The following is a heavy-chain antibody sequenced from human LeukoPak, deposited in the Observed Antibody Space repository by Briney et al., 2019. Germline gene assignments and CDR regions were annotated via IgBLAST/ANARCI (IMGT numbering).Heavy chain of an antibody. V-gene: IGHV3-11*04. J-gene: IGHJ3*02. CDR3: ARETMEAFDI. CDR2: IGGSSTSI. D-gene: IGHD1-1*01. CDR1: GFTFSDHY. Sequence: GGSLRLSCAASGFTFSDHYMSWIRQAPGKGLEGVSSIGGSSTSIYYADSVKGRFTIYRDNAKNSLYLQMNSLRAEDTAVYYCARETMEAFDIWGQGTMVTVS.